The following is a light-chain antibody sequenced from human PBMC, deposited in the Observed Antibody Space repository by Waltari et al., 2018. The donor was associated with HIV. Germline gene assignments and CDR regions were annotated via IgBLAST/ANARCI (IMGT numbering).Light chain of an antibody. CDR1: QGISIN. Sequence: DIQMTQSPSSLSASVGDRVTITCWASQGISINLGWFQQKTGKAPKSLLYDASSLQSGVPSKFSGRGSGTDFTLTISSLQLEDFATYHGQPYATYPFTFGGGTKVEIK. CDR3: QPYATYPFT. V-gene: IGKV1-16*02. J-gene: IGKJ4*01. CDR2: DAS.